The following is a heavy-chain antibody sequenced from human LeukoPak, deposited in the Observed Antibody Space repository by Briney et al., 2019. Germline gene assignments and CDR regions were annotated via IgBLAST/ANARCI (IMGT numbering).Heavy chain of an antibody. CDR2: INSVGGRT. V-gene: IGHV3-74*01. J-gene: IGHJ4*02. CDR3: AREGVGASNNY. Sequence: GSLRVSCAASGFTFSSYWMHWVRQAPGKGLGWVSRINSVGGRTSYAETVKGRVTISTDNAKNTLYMQMNSLRAEDTAVYYCAREGVGASNNYWGQASLVTASS. D-gene: IGHD1-26*01. CDR1: GFTFSSYW.